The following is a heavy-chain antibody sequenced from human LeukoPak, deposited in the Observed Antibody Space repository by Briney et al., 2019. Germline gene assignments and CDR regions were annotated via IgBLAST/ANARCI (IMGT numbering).Heavy chain of an antibody. Sequence: SETLSLTCTVSGGSISSYYWSWIRQPPGKGLEWIGYIYYSGSTNYNPSLKSRVTISVDTSKNQFSLKLKSVTASDTAVYYCERVIAVAGAFNAFDIWGQGTVVTVSS. CDR2: IYYSGST. J-gene: IGHJ3*02. D-gene: IGHD6-19*01. CDR1: GGSISSYY. V-gene: IGHV4-59*01. CDR3: ERVIAVAGAFNAFDI.